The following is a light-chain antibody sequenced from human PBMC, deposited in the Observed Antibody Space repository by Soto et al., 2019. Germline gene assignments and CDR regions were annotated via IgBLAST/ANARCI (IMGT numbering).Light chain of an antibody. CDR3: SSYTGSGTVWV. CDR2: GVS. Sequence: QSALTQPASVSGSPGQSITISCTGTSSDVGDYNRVSWYQQHPGKAPKLMIYGVSDRPSGVSDRFSGSKSGNTASLTISGLQAEDEADYYCSSYTGSGTVWVFGGGTQLTVL. J-gene: IGLJ3*02. CDR1: SSDVGDYNR. V-gene: IGLV2-14*01.